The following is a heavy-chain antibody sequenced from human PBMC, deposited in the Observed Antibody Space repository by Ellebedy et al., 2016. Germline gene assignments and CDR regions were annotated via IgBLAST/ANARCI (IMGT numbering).Heavy chain of an antibody. CDR1: GFAFRNFF. CDR2: ISGGGDIT. J-gene: IGHJ4*02. Sequence: GESLKISXVASGFAFRNFFMTWVRQAPGGGLEWFSTISGGGDITVSADSVKGRFTISRDNSRNTLYLQMNSLRAEDTAVYYCYYGHYSGSWGQGTLVTVSS. CDR3: YYGHYSGS. V-gene: IGHV3-23*01. D-gene: IGHD4-17*01.